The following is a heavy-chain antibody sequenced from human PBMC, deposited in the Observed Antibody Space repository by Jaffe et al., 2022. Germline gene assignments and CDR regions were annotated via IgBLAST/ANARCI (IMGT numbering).Heavy chain of an antibody. D-gene: IGHD6-6*01. V-gene: IGHV1-2*06. CDR1: GYTFTAYY. J-gene: IGHJ4*02. CDR3: AREIEYSSSSGRGLDY. Sequence: QVQLVQSGAEVKKPGASMKVSCKASGYTFTAYYLHWVRQAPGQGLEWMGRINPNTGVTNCAQNFQGRVTMTRDTSINTAYMELTRLTSDDTAVYYCAREIEYSSSSGRGLDYWGQGTLVTVSS. CDR2: INPNTGVT.